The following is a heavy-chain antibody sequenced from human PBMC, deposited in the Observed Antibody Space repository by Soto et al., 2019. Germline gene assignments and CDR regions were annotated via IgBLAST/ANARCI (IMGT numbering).Heavy chain of an antibody. V-gene: IGHV4-38-2*02. Sequence: SETLSLTCAVSCYSISSGYYWGWIRQPPGKGLEWIGSIYHSGSTYYNPSLKSRVTISVDTSKNQFSLKLSSVTAADTAVYYCARDLRHGMDVWGQGTTVTVSS. CDR2: IYHSGST. CDR1: CYSISSGYY. J-gene: IGHJ6*02. CDR3: ARDLRHGMDV.